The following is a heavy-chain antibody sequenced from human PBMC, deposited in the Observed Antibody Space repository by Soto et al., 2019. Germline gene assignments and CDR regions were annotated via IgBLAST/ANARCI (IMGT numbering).Heavy chain of an antibody. D-gene: IGHD1-1*01. CDR2: INHSGST. J-gene: IGHJ4*02. CDR3: ASGRWLQLFDY. CDR1: GWSFSGYY. V-gene: IGHV4-34*01. Sequence: SETLYLACAVYGWSFSGYYWGWIRQPPGKGLEWIGEINHSGSTNYNPSLKSRVTISVDTSKDQFSLKLSSVTAADTAVYYCASGRWLQLFDYWGQGTLVTVSS.